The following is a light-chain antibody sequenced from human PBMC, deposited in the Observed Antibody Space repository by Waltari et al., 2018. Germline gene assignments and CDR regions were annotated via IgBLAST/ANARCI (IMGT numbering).Light chain of an antibody. V-gene: IGLV1-40*01. CDR2: AKR. CDR1: TSNIGEGYA. Sequence: QSVLTQPPSVSGAPGQTVTISCSGSTSNIGEGYAVHWYQHVPGRAPRLLIYAKRDRPSGVPDRFSGSTSGTSASLAVTGLQAEDEADYYCQSYDSSLGRSVFGGGTKLTVL. J-gene: IGLJ2*01. CDR3: QSYDSSLGRSV.